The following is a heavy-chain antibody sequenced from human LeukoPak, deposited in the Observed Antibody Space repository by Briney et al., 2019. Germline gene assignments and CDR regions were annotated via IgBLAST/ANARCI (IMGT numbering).Heavy chain of an antibody. Sequence: PGGSLRLSCAASGFTFSSYGMHWVRQAPGKGLEWVAVISYDGSNKYYADSVKGRFTISRDNSKNTLYLQMNSLRAEDTAVYYCVKEGYSSSQANDYWGQGTLVTVSS. J-gene: IGHJ4*02. D-gene: IGHD6-6*01. CDR3: VKEGYSSSQANDY. V-gene: IGHV3-30*18. CDR1: GFTFSSYG. CDR2: ISYDGSNK.